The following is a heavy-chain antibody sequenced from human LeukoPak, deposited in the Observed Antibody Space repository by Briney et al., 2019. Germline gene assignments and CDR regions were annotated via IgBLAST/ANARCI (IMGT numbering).Heavy chain of an antibody. CDR3: ARVSGSRTFDI. V-gene: IGHV3-74*01. CDR2: ISGDGSST. D-gene: IGHD5-12*01. Sequence: PGGSLRLSCTASGFTFSTYWTHWVRQPPGKGLVWVSRISGDGSSTIYADSVKDRFTISRDNAKNTLFLQMNSLRAEDTAVYYCARVSGSRTFDIWGQGTMVTVSS. J-gene: IGHJ3*02. CDR1: GFTFSTYW.